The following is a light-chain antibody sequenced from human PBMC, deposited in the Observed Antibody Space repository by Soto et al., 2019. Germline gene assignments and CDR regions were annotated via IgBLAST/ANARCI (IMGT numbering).Light chain of an antibody. V-gene: IGKV1-39*01. CDR1: QTISTY. Sequence: IQMTQSPSSLSASVGDRVTITCRASQTISTYLHWYQQKPGKAPKLLIYASSSLQSGVPSRFSGSGSGTDFTLTITSLQPEDFATYICQQSYGMPWTFGQGTKVEV. CDR3: QQSYGMPWT. J-gene: IGKJ1*01. CDR2: ASS.